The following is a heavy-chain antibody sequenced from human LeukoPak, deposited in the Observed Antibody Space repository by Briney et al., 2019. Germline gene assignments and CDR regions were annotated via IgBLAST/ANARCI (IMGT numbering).Heavy chain of an antibody. Sequence: PSETLSLTCTVSVGSISSYYWSWIRQPPWKGLEWIGYIYYSGSTNYNPSLKSQVTISVDTSKNQLSLKLSSVTAADTAVYYCARQHYDILTGYYTSNWFDPWGQGTLVTVSS. D-gene: IGHD3-9*01. CDR2: IYYSGST. CDR1: VGSISSYY. V-gene: IGHV4-59*08. J-gene: IGHJ5*02. CDR3: ARQHYDILTGYYTSNWFDP.